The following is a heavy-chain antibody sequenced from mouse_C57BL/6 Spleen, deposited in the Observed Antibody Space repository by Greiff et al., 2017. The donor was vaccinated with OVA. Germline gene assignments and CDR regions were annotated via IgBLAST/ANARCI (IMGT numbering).Heavy chain of an antibody. CDR1: GYSITSGYD. Sequence: DVKLQESGPGMVKPSQSLSLTCTVTGYSITSGYDWHWIRHFPGNKLEWMGYISYSGSTNYNPSLKSRISITHDASKNHFFLKLNSVTTEDTATDYCARGYYDYDVPFAYWGQGTLVTVSA. V-gene: IGHV3-1*01. J-gene: IGHJ3*01. CDR3: ARGYYDYDVPFAY. CDR2: ISYSGST. D-gene: IGHD2-4*01.